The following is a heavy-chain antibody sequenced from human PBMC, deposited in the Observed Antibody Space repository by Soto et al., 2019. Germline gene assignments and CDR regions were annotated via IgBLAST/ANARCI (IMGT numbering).Heavy chain of an antibody. CDR2: ISYDGSNK. CDR1: GFTFSSYA. Sequence: PGGSLRLSCAASGFTFSSYAMHWVRQAPGKGLEWVAVISYDGSNKYYADSVKGRFTISRDNSKNTLYLQMNSLRAEDTAVYYCARDPDGRNGATYYFDYWGQGTLVTVS. D-gene: IGHD2-8*01. CDR3: ARDPDGRNGATYYFDY. J-gene: IGHJ4*02. V-gene: IGHV3-30-3*01.